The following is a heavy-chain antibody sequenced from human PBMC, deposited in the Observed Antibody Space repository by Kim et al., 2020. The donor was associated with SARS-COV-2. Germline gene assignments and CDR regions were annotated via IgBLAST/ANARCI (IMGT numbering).Heavy chain of an antibody. CDR1: GFTVSSNY. V-gene: IGHV3-53*01. CDR2: IYSGGST. Sequence: GGSLRLSCAASGFTVSSNYMSWVRQAPGKGLEWVSVIYSGGSTYYADSVKGRFTISRDNSKNTLYLQMNSLRAEDTAVYYCAREKWGCSGGSCYTFLDYWGQGTLVTVSS. J-gene: IGHJ4*02. D-gene: IGHD2-15*01. CDR3: AREKWGCSGGSCYTFLDY.